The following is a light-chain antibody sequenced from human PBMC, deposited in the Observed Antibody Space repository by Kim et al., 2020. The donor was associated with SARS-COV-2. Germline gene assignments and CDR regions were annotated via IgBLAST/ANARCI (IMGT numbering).Light chain of an antibody. CDR3: QSCDSSNQVV. J-gene: IGLJ2*01. CDR1: SGNIANKH. Sequence: KTVTISCTGSSGNIANKHVQWYQQRPGSAPTPLIYESNYRPSGVPSRCSGCIDRASNSVSLTISGLQIEDEADYYCQSCDSSNQVVFGGGTQLTVL. CDR2: ESN. V-gene: IGLV6-57*02.